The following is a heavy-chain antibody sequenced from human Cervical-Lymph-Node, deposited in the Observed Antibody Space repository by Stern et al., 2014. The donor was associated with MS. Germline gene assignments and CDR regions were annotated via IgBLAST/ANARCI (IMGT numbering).Heavy chain of an antibody. CDR2: IIPIFGTA. D-gene: IGHD4-11*01. CDR1: GGTFSSYA. CDR3: ARVPHDYIYYYYYGMDV. V-gene: IGHV1-69*01. Sequence: QVQLVESGAEVKKPGSSVKVSCKASGGTFSSYAISWVRQAPGQGLEWMGGIIPIFGTANYAQKFQGRVTITADESTSTAYMELSSLRSEDTAVYYCARVPHDYIYYYYYGMDVWGQGTTVTVSS. J-gene: IGHJ6*02.